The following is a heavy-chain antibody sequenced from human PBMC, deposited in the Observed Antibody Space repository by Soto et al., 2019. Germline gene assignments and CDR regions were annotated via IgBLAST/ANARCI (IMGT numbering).Heavy chain of an antibody. CDR2: ISGSGDRT. CDR3: ARARCRSGQCSYFDC. CDR1: GFTFSSYN. V-gene: IGHV3-64*02. Sequence: EVQLVESGEGLVQPGGSLRLSCAASGFTFSSYNIHWIRQAPGKGLEFVSAISGSGDRTYYADSVKGRFTITRDNSKNTVWLQMGTLRAKEMAVYYCARARCRSGQCSYFDCWGWGALVSVSS. J-gene: IGHJ4*02. D-gene: IGHD2-15*01.